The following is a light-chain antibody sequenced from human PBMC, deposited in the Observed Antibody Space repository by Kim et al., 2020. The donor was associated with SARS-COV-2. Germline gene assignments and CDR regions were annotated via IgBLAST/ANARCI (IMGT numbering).Light chain of an antibody. CDR2: GKD. CDR1: ILRRYH. Sequence: SSELTQDPAVSVALGQTVSITCQGDILRRYHASWYQQKTGQAPLLVIYGKDSRASGIPARFSGFSSGDTTSLTITGAQAEDEADYYCNVRVGSVEHHVF. CDR3: NVRVGSVEHHV. J-gene: IGLJ6*01. V-gene: IGLV3-19*01.